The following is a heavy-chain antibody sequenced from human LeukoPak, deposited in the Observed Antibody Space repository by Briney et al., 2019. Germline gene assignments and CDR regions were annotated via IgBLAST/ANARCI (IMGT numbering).Heavy chain of an antibody. D-gene: IGHD2-15*01. V-gene: IGHV1-18*01. CDR1: GYTFTSYG. Sequence: ASVKVSCKASGYTFTSYGNSWVRQAPGQGLEWMGWISAYNGNTNYAQKLQGRVTMTTDTSTSTAYMELRSLRSDDTAVYYCARELAASSWYGMDVWGQGTTVTVSS. J-gene: IGHJ6*02. CDR2: ISAYNGNT. CDR3: ARELAASSWYGMDV.